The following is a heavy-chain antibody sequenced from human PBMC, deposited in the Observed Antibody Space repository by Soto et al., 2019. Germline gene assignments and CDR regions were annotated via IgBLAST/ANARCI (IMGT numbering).Heavy chain of an antibody. CDR3: AKDDFTDSVPDYFDY. CDR2: ISGSGGDT. Sequence: PGGSLRLSCAASGFPFSIYAMSLVRQAPGKGLEWVSGISGSGGDTYYADSVKGRFTISRDNSRNTLFLQLNSLRFEDTAVYYCAKDDFTDSVPDYFDYWGPGTLVPVSS. CDR1: GFPFSIYA. J-gene: IGHJ4*02. D-gene: IGHD2-21*02. V-gene: IGHV3-23*01.